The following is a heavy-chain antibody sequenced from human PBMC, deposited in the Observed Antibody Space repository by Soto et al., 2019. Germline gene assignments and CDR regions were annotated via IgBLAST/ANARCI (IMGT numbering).Heavy chain of an antibody. CDR1: GFPFRSNP. D-gene: IGHD4-4*01. V-gene: IGHV3-21*01. CDR2: ISTSSSYI. CDR3: ARDPTDFHYFHMDV. Sequence: GGSLRLSCAASGFPFRSNPMNWVRQAPGKGLEWVSSISTSSSYIYYADSVKGRFTISRDNAKNSLYLQMNSLRAEDTAVYYCARDPTDFHYFHMDVWGKGT. J-gene: IGHJ6*03.